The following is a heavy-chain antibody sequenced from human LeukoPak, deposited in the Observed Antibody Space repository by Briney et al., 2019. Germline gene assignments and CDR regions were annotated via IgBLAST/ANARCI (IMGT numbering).Heavy chain of an antibody. CDR2: IYPGDSDT. Sequence: GQSLKISCKGSGYSFTSYWIGWVRQMPGKGLEGMGIIYPGDSDTRYSPSFQGQVTISADKSISTAYLQWSSLKASDTAMYYCASREQWLVRPFDYWGQGTLVTVSS. V-gene: IGHV5-51*01. CDR1: GYSFTSYW. J-gene: IGHJ4*02. D-gene: IGHD6-19*01. CDR3: ASREQWLVRPFDY.